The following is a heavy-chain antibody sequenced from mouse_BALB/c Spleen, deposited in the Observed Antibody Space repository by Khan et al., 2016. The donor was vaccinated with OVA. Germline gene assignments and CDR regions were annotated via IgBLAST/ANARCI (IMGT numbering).Heavy chain of an antibody. CDR1: GDSITSGY. CDR2: ISSSDST. V-gene: IGHV3-8*02. D-gene: IGHD2-14*01. J-gene: IGHJ2*01. Sequence: EVQLQESGPSLVKPSQTLSLTCSVTGDSITSGYWNWIRKFPGNKLEYMGYISSSDSTFYNPSLKSRISITRHTSKNQYYLQLNSVTTEDTATYYSARWNYRYDGYFDYWGQGTTLTVSS. CDR3: ARWNYRYDGYFDY.